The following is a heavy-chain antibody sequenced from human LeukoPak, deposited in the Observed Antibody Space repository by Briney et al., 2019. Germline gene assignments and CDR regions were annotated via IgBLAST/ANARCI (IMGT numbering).Heavy chain of an antibody. J-gene: IGHJ4*02. V-gene: IGHV4-38-2*02. CDR2: IYHSGST. Sequence: SETLSLTCTVSGYSISSGYYWGWIRQPPGKGLEWIGSIYHSGSTYYNPSLKSRVTISVDTSKNQFSLKLSSVTAADTAVYYCARLTSGTHPNFDYWGQGTLVTVSS. CDR3: ARLTSGTHPNFDY. CDR1: GYSISSGYY. D-gene: IGHD3-10*01.